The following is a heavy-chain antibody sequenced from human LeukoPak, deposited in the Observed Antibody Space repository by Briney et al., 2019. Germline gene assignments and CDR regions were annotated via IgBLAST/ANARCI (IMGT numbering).Heavy chain of an antibody. Sequence: GASVKVSCKASGYTFTSYYMHWVRQAPGQGLEWMGIINPSGGSTSYAQKFQGRVTMTRDTSTSTVYMELSSLRSEDTAVYYCARSGMIVVVIPMWVDYWGQGTLVTVSS. CDR3: ARSGMIVVVIPMWVDY. CDR1: GYTFTSYY. D-gene: IGHD3-22*01. CDR2: INPSGGST. J-gene: IGHJ4*02. V-gene: IGHV1-46*01.